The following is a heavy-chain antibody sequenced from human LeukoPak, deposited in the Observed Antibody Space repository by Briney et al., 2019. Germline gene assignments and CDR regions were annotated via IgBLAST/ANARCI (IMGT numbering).Heavy chain of an antibody. D-gene: IGHD3-10*01. CDR1: GFTFSSYG. CDR3: ARDKILWFGELSAGMDV. Sequence: PGGSLRLSCAASGFTFSSYGMHWVRQAPGKGLEWVAVIRYDGSNKYYADSVKGRFTISRDNSKNTLYLQMNSLRAEDTAVYYCARDKILWFGELSAGMDVWGQGTTVTVSS. V-gene: IGHV3-30*02. CDR2: IRYDGSNK. J-gene: IGHJ6*02.